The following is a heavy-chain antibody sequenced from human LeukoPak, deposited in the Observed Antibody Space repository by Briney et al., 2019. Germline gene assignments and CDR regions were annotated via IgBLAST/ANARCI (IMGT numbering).Heavy chain of an antibody. CDR1: GFTFSNYW. V-gene: IGHV3-7*03. D-gene: IGHD6-13*01. CDR3: ARGSTGQQIYYFDY. J-gene: IGHJ4*02. Sequence: GGSLRLSCEGSGFTFSNYWMTWVRQAPEKGLEWVANIKPSGSEKHYADSVEGRFTISRDNSKNTLYLQMNSLRAEDTAVYYCARGSTGQQIYYFDYWGQGTLVTVSS. CDR2: IKPSGSEK.